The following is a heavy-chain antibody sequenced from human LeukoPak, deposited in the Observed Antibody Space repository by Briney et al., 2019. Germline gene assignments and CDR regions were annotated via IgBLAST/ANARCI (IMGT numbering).Heavy chain of an antibody. CDR1: GFTVSNSY. D-gene: IGHD3-22*01. J-gene: IGHJ4*02. CDR2: IYSGGGT. CDR3: ARNYYDSSAYYYFDY. Sequence: GGSLRLSCAASGFTVSNSYMNWVRQAPGKGLEWVSLIYSGGGTYYADSVKGRFAISRDNSKNTLYLQMNSLRAEDTAVYYCARNYYDSSAYYYFDYWGQGTLVTVSS. V-gene: IGHV3-66*01.